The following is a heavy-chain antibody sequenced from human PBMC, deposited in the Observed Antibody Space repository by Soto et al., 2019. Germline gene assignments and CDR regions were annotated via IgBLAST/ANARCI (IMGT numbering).Heavy chain of an antibody. J-gene: IGHJ4*02. CDR1: GFTFSGYW. D-gene: IGHD3-9*01. Sequence: PGGSLRLSCAASGFTFSGYWMNWVRQSPGKGLEWVANIKQDGSEKYYVDSVEGRFTISRDNAKNSLYLQMNSLRAEDTAVYYCARTHFDILTAYRPGNWGQGTLVTVSS. V-gene: IGHV3-7*01. CDR3: ARTHFDILTAYRPGN. CDR2: IKQDGSEK.